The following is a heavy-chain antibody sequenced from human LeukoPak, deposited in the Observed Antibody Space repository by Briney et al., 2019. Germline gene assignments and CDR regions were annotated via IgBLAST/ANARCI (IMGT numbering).Heavy chain of an antibody. CDR1: GFTFSSYS. J-gene: IGHJ5*02. Sequence: GGSLRLSCAASGFTFSSYSMSWVRQAPGKGLEWVSSISSSSSYIYYAGSVKGRFTISRDNAKNSLYLQMNSLRAEDTAVYYCARIRGPWGQGTLVTVSS. D-gene: IGHD3-10*01. CDR3: ARIRGP. CDR2: ISSSSSYI. V-gene: IGHV3-21*01.